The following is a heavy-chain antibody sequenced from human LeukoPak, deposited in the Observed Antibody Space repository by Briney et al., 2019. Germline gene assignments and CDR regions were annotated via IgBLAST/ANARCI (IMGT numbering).Heavy chain of an antibody. CDR2: IYSSGST. CDR1: GGSISSGSYY. CDR3: ARQYSDILTGYHRGELYWYFDL. D-gene: IGHD3-9*01. Sequence: SETLSLTCTVSGGSISSGSYYWSWIRQPAGKGLEWIGRIYSSGSTNYNPSLKSRVTISLDTSKNQFSLKLSSVTAADMAVYYCARQYSDILTGYHRGELYWYFDLWGRGTLVTVSS. V-gene: IGHV4-61*02. J-gene: IGHJ2*01.